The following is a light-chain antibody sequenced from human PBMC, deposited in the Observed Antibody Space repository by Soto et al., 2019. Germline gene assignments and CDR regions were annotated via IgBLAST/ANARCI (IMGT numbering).Light chain of an antibody. CDR2: AAS. V-gene: IGKV1-6*01. Sequence: AIQMTQSPSSLSASVGDRVTITCRASQGIRNDLGWYQQKPGKAPKLLIYAASSLQSGVPSRFSGSGSGTDFTLTISSLQTEDFSTYYCLQDYNYPGTFGQGTKVEIK. J-gene: IGKJ1*01. CDR3: LQDYNYPGT. CDR1: QGIRND.